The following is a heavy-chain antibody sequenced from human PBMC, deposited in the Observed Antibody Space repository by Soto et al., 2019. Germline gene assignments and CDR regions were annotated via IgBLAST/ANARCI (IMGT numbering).Heavy chain of an antibody. CDR3: ARAKKNLVFYFDY. Sequence: PSETLSLTCAVYGGSFSGYCWSWIRQPPGKGLEWIGEINHSGSTNYNPSLKSRVTISVDTSKNQFSLKLSSVTAADTAVSYCARAKKNLVFYFDYWGQGTLVTVSS. CDR2: INHSGST. J-gene: IGHJ4*02. CDR1: GGSFSGYC. V-gene: IGHV4-34*01. D-gene: IGHD6-13*01.